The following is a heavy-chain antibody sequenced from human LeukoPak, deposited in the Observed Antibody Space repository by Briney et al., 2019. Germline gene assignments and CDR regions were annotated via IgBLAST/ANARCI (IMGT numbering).Heavy chain of an antibody. D-gene: IGHD4-17*01. CDR2: IRGGGGSA. CDR3: ARDPNGDYIGALDM. V-gene: IGHV3-23*01. J-gene: IGHJ3*02. CDR1: GFTFSAYA. Sequence: GGFLRLSCTASGFTFSAYAMMWVRQAPGKGPEWGSAIRGGGGSAFCANSVKGRFTISRDNSKYTLFLQMNSLRAEDTAVYYCARDPNGDYIGALDMWGPGTMVTVSS.